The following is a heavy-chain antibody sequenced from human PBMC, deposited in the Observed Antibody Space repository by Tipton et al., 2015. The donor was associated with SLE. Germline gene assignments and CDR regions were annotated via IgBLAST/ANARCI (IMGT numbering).Heavy chain of an antibody. D-gene: IGHD1-1*01. Sequence: TLSLTCTVSGGSINSDDYDWSWLRQHPGKGLEWIGDIHHSGNIYYNPSLKSRLSLSVDVSRNQFSLNLTSVTSADTAVYYCARAKTGPGCFDPWGQGTLVTVSS. J-gene: IGHJ5*02. V-gene: IGHV4-31*03. CDR2: IHHSGNI. CDR3: ARAKTGPGCFDP. CDR1: GGSINSDDYD.